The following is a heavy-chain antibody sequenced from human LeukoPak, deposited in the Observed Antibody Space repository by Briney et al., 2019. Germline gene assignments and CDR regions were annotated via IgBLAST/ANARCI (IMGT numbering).Heavy chain of an antibody. CDR3: AKAEDYDFWSGYYKNWFDP. CDR2: LSGSGGST. D-gene: IGHD3-3*01. CDR1: GFTFSSYA. J-gene: IGHJ5*02. Sequence: GGSLRPSCAASGFTFSSYAMSWVRQAPGKGLEWVSALSGSGGSTYYADSVKGRFTISRDNSKNTLYLQMNSLRAEDTAVYYCAKAEDYDFWSGYYKNWFDPWGQGTLVTVSS. V-gene: IGHV3-23*01.